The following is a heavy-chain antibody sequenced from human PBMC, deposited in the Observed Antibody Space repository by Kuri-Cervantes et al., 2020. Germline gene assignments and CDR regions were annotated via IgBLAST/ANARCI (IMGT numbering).Heavy chain of an antibody. CDR2: ISYDGSNK. Sequence: GESLKISCAASGFRLSSHGMHWVRQAPGKGLEWVAVISYDGSNKYYADSVKGRFTISRDNSKSTLYLQMNSLRAEDTAVYYCANDRGGSAWGQGTLVTVSS. J-gene: IGHJ5*02. CDR3: ANDRGGSA. CDR1: GFRLSSHG. D-gene: IGHD3-10*01. V-gene: IGHV3-30*18.